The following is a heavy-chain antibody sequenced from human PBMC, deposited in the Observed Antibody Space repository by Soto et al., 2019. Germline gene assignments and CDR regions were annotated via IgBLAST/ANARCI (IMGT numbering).Heavy chain of an antibody. CDR1: GGSFSGYY. V-gene: IGHV4-34*01. D-gene: IGHD2-15*01. Sequence: SETLSLTCAVYGGSFSGYYWSWIRQPPGKGLEWIGEINHSGSTNYNPSLKSRVTISVDTSKNQFSLKLSSVTAADTAVYYCARDYCSGGSCYSGWFDPWGQGTLVTVPS. CDR2: INHSGST. J-gene: IGHJ5*02. CDR3: ARDYCSGGSCYSGWFDP.